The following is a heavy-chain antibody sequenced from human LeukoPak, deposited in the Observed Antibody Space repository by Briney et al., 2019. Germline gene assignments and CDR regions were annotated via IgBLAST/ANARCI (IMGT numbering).Heavy chain of an antibody. J-gene: IGHJ3*02. V-gene: IGHV1-46*01. CDR2: INPSGGST. D-gene: IGHD3-10*01. CDR1: GYTFTSYY. CDR3: ASEAGRRITMVRGIDDAFDI. Sequence: ASVKVSCKASGYTFTSYYMHWVRQAPGQGLEWMGIINPSGGSTSYTQKFQGRVTMTRDTSTSTVYMELSSLRSDDTAVYYCASEAGRRITMVRGIDDAFDIWGQGTMVTVSS.